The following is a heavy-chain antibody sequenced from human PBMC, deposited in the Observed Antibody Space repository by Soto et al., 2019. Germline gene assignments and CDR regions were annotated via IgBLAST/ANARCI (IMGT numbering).Heavy chain of an antibody. V-gene: IGHV4-31*03. CDR2: IYYSGST. Sequence: TLSLTCTFSGGSISSGGYYWSWIRQHPGKGLEWIGYIYYSGSTYYNPSLKSRVTISVDTSKNQFSLKLSSVTAADTAVYYCARDLIYCSSTSCFNWFDPWGQGTLVTVS. CDR3: ARDLIYCSSTSCFNWFDP. D-gene: IGHD2-2*01. CDR1: GGSISSGGYY. J-gene: IGHJ5*02.